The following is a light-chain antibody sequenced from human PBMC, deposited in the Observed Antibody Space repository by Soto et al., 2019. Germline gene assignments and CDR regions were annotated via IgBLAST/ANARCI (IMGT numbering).Light chain of an antibody. CDR2: DVT. J-gene: IGLJ2*01. Sequence: QSVLTQPASVSGSPGQSITISCTGTSSDVGAYNYVSWYLQHPGKAPKLLIYDVTDWPSGVSNRFSGSKSGNTASLTISGLQAEDEADYYCSSYTNTGTLVFGGGTKLTVL. V-gene: IGLV2-14*01. CDR3: SSYTNTGTLV. CDR1: SSDVGAYNY.